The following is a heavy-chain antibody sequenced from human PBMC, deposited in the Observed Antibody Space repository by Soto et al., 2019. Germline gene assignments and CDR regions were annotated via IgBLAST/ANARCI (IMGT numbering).Heavy chain of an antibody. CDR1: GASIGSGDFY. Sequence: SETLSLTCTVSGASIGSGDFYWSWIRQSPGKGLEWLGYIYYNELSSSESTHYNSSLKSRVSISVDTSKNQFSLTLRSMNAADTAVYYCARTGPSYYYHNSGSPGDYWGQGTLVTVSS. D-gene: IGHD3-22*01. CDR2: IYYNELSSSEST. V-gene: IGHV4-30-4*08. J-gene: IGHJ4*02. CDR3: ARTGPSYYYHNSGSPGDY.